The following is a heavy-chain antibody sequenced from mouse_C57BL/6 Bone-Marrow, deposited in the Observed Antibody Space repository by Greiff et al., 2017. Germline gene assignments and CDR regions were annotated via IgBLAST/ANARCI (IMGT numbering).Heavy chain of an antibody. CDR2: IDPENGDT. V-gene: IGHV14-4*01. D-gene: IGHD1-1*01. Sequence: VQLKEPGAELVRPGASVKLSCTASGFNFKDDYMHWVKQRPEQGLEWIGWIDPENGDTEYASKFQGKATITADTSSNTAYLQLSSLTSEDTAVYYCTTVVHYWGQGTTLTGSS. CDR3: TTVVHY. CDR1: GFNFKDDY. J-gene: IGHJ2*01.